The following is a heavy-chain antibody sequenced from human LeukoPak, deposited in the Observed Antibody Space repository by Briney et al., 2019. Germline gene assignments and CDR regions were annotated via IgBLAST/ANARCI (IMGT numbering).Heavy chain of an antibody. J-gene: IGHJ4*02. V-gene: IGHV4-59*01. D-gene: IGHD3-10*01. CDR3: ASHYGSGFDY. CDR2: IYYSGST. CDR1: GGSISSYY. Sequence: SETLSLTCTVSGGSISSYYWSWIRQPPGKGLEWIGYIYYSGSTNYNPSLKSRVTISVDTSKNQFSLKLTSVTAADTAVYYYASHYGSGFDYWGQGTLVTVSS.